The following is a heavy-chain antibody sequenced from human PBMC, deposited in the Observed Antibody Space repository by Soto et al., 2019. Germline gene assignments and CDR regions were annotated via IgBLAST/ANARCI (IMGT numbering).Heavy chain of an antibody. CDR2: ISAYNGNT. V-gene: IGHV1-18*01. D-gene: IGHD3-3*01. CDR3: ARVGINYDFWSGYPYYFDY. J-gene: IGHJ4*02. CDR1: GYTFTSYG. Sequence: ASVKVSCKASGYTFTSYGVSWVRQAPGQGLEWMGWISAYNGNTNYAQKLQGRVTMTTDTSTSTAYMELRSLRSDDTAVYYCARVGINYDFWSGYPYYFDYWGQGTLVTVS.